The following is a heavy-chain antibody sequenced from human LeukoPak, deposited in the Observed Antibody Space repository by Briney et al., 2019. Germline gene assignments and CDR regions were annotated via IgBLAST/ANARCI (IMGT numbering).Heavy chain of an antibody. CDR2: IYYSGST. J-gene: IGHJ5*02. Sequence: PSETLSLTCTVSGGSISSYYWSWIRQPPGKGLEWIGYIYYSGSTNYNPSLKSRVTISVGTSKNQFSLKLSSVTAADTAVYYCARGTLGYCSSTSCYRNWFDPWGQGTLVTVSS. CDR3: ARGTLGYCSSTSCYRNWFDP. V-gene: IGHV4-59*01. D-gene: IGHD2-2*01. CDR1: GGSISSYY.